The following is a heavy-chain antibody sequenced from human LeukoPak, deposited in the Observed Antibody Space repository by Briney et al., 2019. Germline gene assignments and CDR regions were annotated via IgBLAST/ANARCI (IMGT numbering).Heavy chain of an antibody. CDR3: ARELAYCGGDCYPPSFDY. CDR2: IRYDGSNK. Sequence: GGSLRLSCAASGFTFSSYGMHWVRQAPGKGLEWVAFIRYDGSNKYYADSVKGRFTISRDNSKNTLYLQMNSLRAEDTAVYYCARELAYCGGDCYPPSFDYWGQGTLVTVSS. D-gene: IGHD2-21*02. CDR1: GFTFSSYG. J-gene: IGHJ4*02. V-gene: IGHV3-30*02.